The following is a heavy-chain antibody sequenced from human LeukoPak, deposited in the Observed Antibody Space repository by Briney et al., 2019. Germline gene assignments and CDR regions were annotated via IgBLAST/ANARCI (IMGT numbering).Heavy chain of an antibody. D-gene: IGHD5-24*01. CDR2: IYYSGST. CDR1: GGSISSYY. J-gene: IGHJ4*02. V-gene: IGHV4-59*01. Sequence: SETLSLTCPVSGGSISSYYWSWIRQPPGKGLEWIGYIYYSGSTNYNPSLKSRVTISVDTSKNQFSLKLSSVTAADTAVYYCAGRDGYNGVFDYWGQGTLVTVSP. CDR3: AGRDGYNGVFDY.